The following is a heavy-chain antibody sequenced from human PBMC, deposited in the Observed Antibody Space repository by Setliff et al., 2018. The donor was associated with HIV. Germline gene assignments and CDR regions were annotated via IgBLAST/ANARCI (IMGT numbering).Heavy chain of an antibody. Sequence: GASVKVSCKASGYTFSQYALHWVRQAPGQRLEWMGWINTGNENTRYSQKFQGRVSIIRDTSANTACMELTNLRSDDSAIYYCARVSGGRPGNYYYAMDVWGQGTTVTVSS. CDR2: INTGNENT. J-gene: IGHJ6*02. D-gene: IGHD1-26*01. V-gene: IGHV1-3*04. CDR3: ARVSGGRPGNYYYAMDV. CDR1: GYTFSQYA.